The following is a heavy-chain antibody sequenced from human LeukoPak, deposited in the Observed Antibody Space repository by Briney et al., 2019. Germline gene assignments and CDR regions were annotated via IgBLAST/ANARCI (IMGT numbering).Heavy chain of an antibody. CDR2: ISAYNGNT. J-gene: IGHJ4*02. D-gene: IGHD2-2*01. CDR3: ARDLLVSGPEQLLFFSY. Sequence: ASVKVYCKASGYTFTSYGISWVRQAPGQGLEWMGWISAYNGNTNYAQKLQGRVTMTTDTSTSTAYMELRSLRSDDTAVYYCARDLLVSGPEQLLFFSYWGQGTLVTVSS. V-gene: IGHV1-18*04. CDR1: GYTFTSYG.